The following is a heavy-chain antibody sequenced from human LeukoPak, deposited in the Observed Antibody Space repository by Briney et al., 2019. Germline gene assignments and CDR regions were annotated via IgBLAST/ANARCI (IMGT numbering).Heavy chain of an antibody. CDR3: AKGYSKDYDY. CDR2: ISWNSGSI. J-gene: IGHJ4*02. D-gene: IGHD1-1*01. V-gene: IGHV3-9*01. Sequence: PGRSLRLSCAASGFTFDDYAMHWVRQAPGKGLEWFSGISWNSGSIGYADSVKGRFTISRDNAKNSLYLQMNSLRAEDTALYYCAKGYSKDYDYWGQGTLVTVSS. CDR1: GFTFDDYA.